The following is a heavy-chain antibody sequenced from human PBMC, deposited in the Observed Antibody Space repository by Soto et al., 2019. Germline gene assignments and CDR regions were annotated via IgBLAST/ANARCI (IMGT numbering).Heavy chain of an antibody. Sequence: SETLSLTCTVSGGSISIYYWSLIRQPPGKGLEWIGYIYYSGSTNYNPSLKSRVTISVDTSKNQFSLKLSSVTAADKAVYYCARDRMVRGVLPTQYYYYGMDVWGPGTTVTVSS. CDR3: ARDRMVRGVLPTQYYYYGMDV. D-gene: IGHD3-10*01. V-gene: IGHV4-59*01. CDR2: IYYSGST. J-gene: IGHJ6*02. CDR1: GGSISIYY.